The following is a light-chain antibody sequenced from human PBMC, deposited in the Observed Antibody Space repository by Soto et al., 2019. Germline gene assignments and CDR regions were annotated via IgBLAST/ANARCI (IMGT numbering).Light chain of an antibody. CDR1: QSVSAN. CDR3: QQYNIWPPWT. CDR2: GIS. J-gene: IGKJ1*01. V-gene: IGKV3-15*01. Sequence: EIVMTQSPATLSVSPGERATLYCRASQSVSANLAWYQQRPGQAPRLLIYGISNRAPDTPDRFSGSGSGTEFTLTISSLQSEDSAVYYCQQYNIWPPWTFGQGTKVDIK.